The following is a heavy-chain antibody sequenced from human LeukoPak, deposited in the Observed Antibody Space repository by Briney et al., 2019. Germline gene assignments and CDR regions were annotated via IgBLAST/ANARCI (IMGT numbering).Heavy chain of an antibody. CDR2: ISSSSSYI. V-gene: IGHV3-21*04. CDR1: RFTFSSYS. D-gene: IGHD3-10*01. J-gene: IGHJ5*02. Sequence: GGSLRLSCAASRFTFSSYSMNWVRQAPGKGLEWVSSISSSSSYIYYADSVKGRFTISRDYSKSTLYLQMNSLRTEETAVYYCAKGPAMVRGTFDPWGQGTLVTVSS. CDR3: AKGPAMVRGTFDP.